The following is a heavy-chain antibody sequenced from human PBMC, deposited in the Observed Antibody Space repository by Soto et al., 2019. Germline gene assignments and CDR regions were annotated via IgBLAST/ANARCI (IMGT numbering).Heavy chain of an antibody. V-gene: IGHV3-30*18. Sequence: QVQLVESGGGVVQPGRSLRLSCAASGFTFSSYGMHWVRQAPGKGLEWVAVISYDGSNKYYADSVKGRFTISRDNSKNTLYLQMNSLRAEDTVVYYCANAPAIVLVPAALGGDYWGQGTLVTVSS. CDR3: ANAPAIVLVPAALGGDY. CDR2: ISYDGSNK. D-gene: IGHD2-2*01. J-gene: IGHJ4*02. CDR1: GFTFSSYG.